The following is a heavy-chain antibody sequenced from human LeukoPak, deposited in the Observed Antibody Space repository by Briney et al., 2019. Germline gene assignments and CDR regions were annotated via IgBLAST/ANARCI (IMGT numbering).Heavy chain of an antibody. CDR3: AKVRHIVVVTASDAFDI. D-gene: IGHD2-21*02. J-gene: IGHJ3*02. Sequence: PGGSLRLSCAASGFTFSSYAMSWVRQAPGKGLEWVSAITGSGGSTYYADSVKGRFTISRDNSKNTLYLQMNSLRAEDTAVYYCAKVRHIVVVTASDAFDIWGQGTMVTVSS. CDR2: ITGSGGST. CDR1: GFTFSSYA. V-gene: IGHV3-23*01.